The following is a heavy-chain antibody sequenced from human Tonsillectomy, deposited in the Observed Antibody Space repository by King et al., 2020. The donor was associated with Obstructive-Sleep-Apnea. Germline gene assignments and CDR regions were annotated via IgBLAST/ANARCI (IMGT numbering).Heavy chain of an antibody. J-gene: IGHJ4*02. D-gene: IGHD3-10*01. V-gene: IGHV4-59*01. CDR1: GGSISSYY. CDR2: IYYSGST. Sequence: HVQLQESGPGLVKPSETLSLTCTVSGGSISSYYWSWIRQPPGKGLEWIGYIYYSGSTNYNPSLKSRVTISVDTSKNQFSLKLSSVTAADTAVYYCARGGFGEPIDYWGQGTLVTVSS. CDR3: ARGGFGEPIDY.